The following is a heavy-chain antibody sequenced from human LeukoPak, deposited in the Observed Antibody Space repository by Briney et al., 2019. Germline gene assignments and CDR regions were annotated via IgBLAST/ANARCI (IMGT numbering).Heavy chain of an antibody. V-gene: IGHV4-59*05. CDR1: GGSISSYY. J-gene: IGHJ4*02. Sequence: SETLSLTCTVSGGSISSYYWTWIRQPPGKGLEWIGSIYYSGSTYYNPSLKSRVTISVDTSKNQFSLKLSSVTAADTAVYYCARQVVVAALFDYWGQGTLVTVSS. D-gene: IGHD2-15*01. CDR2: IYYSGST. CDR3: ARQVVVAALFDY.